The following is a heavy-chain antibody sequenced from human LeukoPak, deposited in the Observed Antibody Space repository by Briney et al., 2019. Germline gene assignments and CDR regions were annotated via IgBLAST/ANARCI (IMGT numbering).Heavy chain of an antibody. CDR2: IRYDGSNK. J-gene: IGHJ5*02. V-gene: IGHV3-30*02. CDR3: AKDLGFLWFDP. D-gene: IGHD2/OR15-2a*01. Sequence: GGSLRLSCAAYGFPFSSYGMPWVRRAPGKGLGWVEFIRYDGSNKYYADSVKGRFTIYRDNSKNTLYLQMNSLRAEDTAVYYCAKDLGFLWFDPWGQGTLVTVSS. CDR1: GFPFSSYG.